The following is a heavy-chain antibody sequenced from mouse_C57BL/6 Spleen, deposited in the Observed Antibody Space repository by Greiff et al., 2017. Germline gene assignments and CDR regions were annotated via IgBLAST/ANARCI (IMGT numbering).Heavy chain of an antibody. CDR2: IYPGDGDT. V-gene: IGHV1-80*01. Sequence: VQLQQSGAELVKPGASVKISCKASGYAFSSYWMNWVKQRPGKGLEWIGQIYPGDGDTNYNGKFKGKATLTADKSSSTAYMQLSSLTSEDSAVYFCARLWLGRRYFDYWGQGTTLTVSS. CDR3: ARLWLGRRYFDY. CDR1: GYAFSSYW. D-gene: IGHD4-1*01. J-gene: IGHJ2*01.